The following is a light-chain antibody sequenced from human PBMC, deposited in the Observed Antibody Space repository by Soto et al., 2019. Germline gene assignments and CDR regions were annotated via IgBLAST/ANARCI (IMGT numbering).Light chain of an antibody. V-gene: IGLV3-1*01. CDR2: QDS. J-gene: IGLJ1*01. CDR1: KLGDKY. CDR3: QAWDSSTPYV. Sequence: SYELTQPPSVSVSPGQTASITCSGDKLGDKYACWYQQKPGQSPVLVIYQDSKRPSGIPERFSGSNSGNTATLTISGTQAMDEADYYCQAWDSSTPYVFGTGTQLNVL.